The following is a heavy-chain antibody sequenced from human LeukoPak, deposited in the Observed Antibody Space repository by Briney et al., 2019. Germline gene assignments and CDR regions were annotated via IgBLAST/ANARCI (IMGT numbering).Heavy chain of an antibody. CDR3: ARLRGRRDYYGSGSYYKPDAFDI. V-gene: IGHV5-51*01. D-gene: IGHD3-10*01. J-gene: IGHJ3*02. CDR1: GYSFTSYW. Sequence: GESLKISCKGSGYSFTSYWIGWVRQMPGKGLEWMGIIYPGDSDTRYSPSFQGQVTISADKSISTAYLQWSSLKASDTAMYYCARLRGRRDYYGSGSYYKPDAFDIWGQGTMVAVSS. CDR2: IYPGDSDT.